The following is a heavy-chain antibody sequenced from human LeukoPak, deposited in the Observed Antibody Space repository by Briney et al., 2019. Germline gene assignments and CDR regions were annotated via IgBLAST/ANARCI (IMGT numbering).Heavy chain of an antibody. D-gene: IGHD4-17*01. V-gene: IGHV5-10-1*01. CDR1: GYIFTNYW. Sequence: GESLKISCKGSGYIFTNYWISWVRQMPGKGLEWMGRIDPSDSYINYSPSFQGHVTIPADKSISTAYLQWSSLKASDTAMYYCARVRVTTSLYYYYGLDVWGQGTTVTVSS. J-gene: IGHJ6*02. CDR2: IDPSDSYI. CDR3: ARVRVTTSLYYYYGLDV.